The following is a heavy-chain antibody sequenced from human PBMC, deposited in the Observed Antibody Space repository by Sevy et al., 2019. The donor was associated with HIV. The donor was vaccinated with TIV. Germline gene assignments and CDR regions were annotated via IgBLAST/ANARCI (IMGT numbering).Heavy chain of an antibody. CDR3: ARPRANYVDHYFFYAMDV. V-gene: IGHV3-30-3*01. Sequence: GGSLRLSCTASGFAFSNYYAMHWVRQAPGKGLEWVALISYDGCDKYYADSVKGRFTISSDNFKNTLYLQMNSLTTEDTAVYYCARPRANYVDHYFFYAMDVWGQGTTVTVSS. J-gene: IGHJ6*02. CDR2: ISYDGCDK. D-gene: IGHD4-17*01. CDR1: GFAFSNYYA.